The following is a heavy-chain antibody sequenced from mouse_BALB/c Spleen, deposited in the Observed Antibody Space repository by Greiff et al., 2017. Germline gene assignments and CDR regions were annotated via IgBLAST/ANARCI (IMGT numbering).Heavy chain of an antibody. CDR1: GYTFTSYW. J-gene: IGHJ2*01. CDR3: ARSTEIDY. V-gene: IGHV1-69*02. Sequence: QVQLQQPGAELVKPGASVKLSCKASGYTFTSYWMHWVKQRPGQGLEWIGEIDPSDSYTNYNQKFKGKATLTVDKSSSTAYMQLSSLTSEDSAVYYCARSTEIDYWGQGTTLTVSS. CDR2: IDPSDSYT. D-gene: IGHD1-1*01.